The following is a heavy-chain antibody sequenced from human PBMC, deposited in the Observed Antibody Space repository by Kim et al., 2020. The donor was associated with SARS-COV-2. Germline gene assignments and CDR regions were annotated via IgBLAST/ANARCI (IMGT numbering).Heavy chain of an antibody. CDR3: ARYRGSAFDI. D-gene: IGHD1-26*01. V-gene: IGHV3-74*01. Sequence: YAESVKGRFTIYRDNSKNTLYLQMNNLRPEDAAVYYCARYRGSAFDIWGQGTMVSVSS. J-gene: IGHJ3*02.